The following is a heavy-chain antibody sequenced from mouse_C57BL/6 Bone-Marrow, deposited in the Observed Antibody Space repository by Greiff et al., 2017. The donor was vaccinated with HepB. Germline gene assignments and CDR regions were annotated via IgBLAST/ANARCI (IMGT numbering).Heavy chain of an antibody. CDR2: IRSKSNNYAT. V-gene: IGHV10-1*01. CDR3: VSPMATTGGYYAMDY. Sequence: GGGLVQPKGSLKLSCAASGFSFNTYAMNWVRQAPGQGLEWVARIRSKSNNYATYYADSVKDRFTISRDDSESMLYLQRNNLKTEDTAMYYCVSPMATTGGYYAMDYWGQGTSVTVSS. D-gene: IGHD2-2*01. J-gene: IGHJ4*01. CDR1: GFSFNTYA.